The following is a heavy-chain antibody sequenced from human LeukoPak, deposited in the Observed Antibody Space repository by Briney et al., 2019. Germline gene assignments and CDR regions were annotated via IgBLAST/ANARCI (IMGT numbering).Heavy chain of an antibody. D-gene: IGHD6-13*01. V-gene: IGHV4-39*07. J-gene: IGHJ6*02. CDR2: IYYSGST. CDR1: GGSISSSSYY. CDR3: ARGQQSGMDV. Sequence: SETLSLTCTVSGGSISSSSYYWGWIRQPPGKGLEWIGSIYYSGSTNCNPSLKSRVTISVDTSKNQFSLKLSSVTAADTAVYYCARGQQSGMDVWGQGTTVTVSS.